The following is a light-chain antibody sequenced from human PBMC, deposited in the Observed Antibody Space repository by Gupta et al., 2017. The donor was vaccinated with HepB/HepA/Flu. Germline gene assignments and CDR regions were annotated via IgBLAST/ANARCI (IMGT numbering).Light chain of an antibody. J-gene: IGKJ5*01. CDR3: QQYDNLPVT. Sequence: DIQMTQSPSSLSASVGDRVTITCQASQDISNYLNWYQQKPGKAPKLLIYDASNLETGVPSRFSGSGSGTDFISTISSLQPEDIATYYCQQYDNLPVTFGQGTXLEIK. CDR2: DAS. CDR1: QDISNY. V-gene: IGKV1-33*01.